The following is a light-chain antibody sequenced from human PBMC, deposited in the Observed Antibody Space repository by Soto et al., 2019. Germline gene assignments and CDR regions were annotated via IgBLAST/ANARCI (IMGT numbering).Light chain of an antibody. CDR2: GNS. V-gene: IGLV1-40*01. CDR3: QSYDSSLSGFYV. CDR1: SSNIGAGYD. Sequence: QSVLTQAPSVSGAPGQRGTISCTGSSSNIGAGYDVHWYQQLPGTAPKLLIYGNSNRPSGVPDRFSGSKSGTSASLAITGLQAEDEADYYCQSYDSSLSGFYVFGNGTKVTVL. J-gene: IGLJ1*01.